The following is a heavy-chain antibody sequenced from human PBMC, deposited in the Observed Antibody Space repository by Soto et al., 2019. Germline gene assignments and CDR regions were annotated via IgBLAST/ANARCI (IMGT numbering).Heavy chain of an antibody. D-gene: IGHD6-19*01. J-gene: IGHJ6*02. Sequence: PGGSLRISCAASGFTLGSDGMPWVRHAPGKGLEWVAVISYDGGNKYYADPVKGRFTIFRENLKNTLYLQMNSLRAEETGLCCITKDNVGVAVADFYYYHYVIDVRGQGSTVTVS. CDR3: TKDNVGVAVADFYYYHYVIDV. CDR2: ISYDGGNK. CDR1: GFTLGSDG. V-gene: IGHV3-30*18.